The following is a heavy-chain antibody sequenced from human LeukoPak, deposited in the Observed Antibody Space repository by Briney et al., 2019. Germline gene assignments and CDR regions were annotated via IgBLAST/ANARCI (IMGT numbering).Heavy chain of an antibody. J-gene: IGHJ5*02. D-gene: IGHD3-9*01. CDR3: ARDLHVRDYDILTGYYRGGWFDP. CDR2: INHSGST. V-gene: IGHV4-34*01. Sequence: SETLSLTCAVYGGSFSGYYWSWIRQPPGKGLEWIGEINHSGSTNYNPSLKSRVTISVDTSKNQFSLKLSSVTAADTAVYYCARDLHVRDYDILTGYYRGGWFDPWGQGTLVTVSS. CDR1: GGSFSGYY.